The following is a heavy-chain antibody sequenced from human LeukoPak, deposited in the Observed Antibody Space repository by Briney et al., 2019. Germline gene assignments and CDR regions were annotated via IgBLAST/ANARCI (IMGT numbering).Heavy chain of an antibody. CDR1: GFTFSSYA. D-gene: IGHD3-10*01. J-gene: IGHJ3*02. CDR2: ISYDGSNK. V-gene: IGHV3-30-3*01. Sequence: GRSLRLSCAASGFTFSSYAMHWVRQAPGKGLEWVAVISYDGSNKYYADSVKGRFTISRDNSKNTLYLQMNSLRAEDTAVYYCASPFGEFPKLLSSAFDIWGQGTMVTVSS. CDR3: ASPFGEFPKLLSSAFDI.